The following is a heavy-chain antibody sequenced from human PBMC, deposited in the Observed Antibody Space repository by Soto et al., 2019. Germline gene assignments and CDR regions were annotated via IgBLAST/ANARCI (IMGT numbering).Heavy chain of an antibody. Sequence: PGGSLRLSCAASGFTVSNNYMSWVRQAPGQGLEWVSVIYSRGDTYYADSVKGRFTISRDSSKNTLYLQMNSLRAEDTATYYCARCPTVDTTTSHLYIDSWGQGTLVTVSS. V-gene: IGHV3-66*01. CDR3: ARCPTVDTTTSHLYIDS. CDR1: GFTVSNNY. D-gene: IGHD1-1*01. J-gene: IGHJ4*02. CDR2: IYSRGDT.